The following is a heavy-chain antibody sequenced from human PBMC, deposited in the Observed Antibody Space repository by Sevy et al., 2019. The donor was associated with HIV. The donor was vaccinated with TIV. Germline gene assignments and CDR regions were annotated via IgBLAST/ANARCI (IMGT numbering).Heavy chain of an antibody. J-gene: IGHJ4*02. CDR3: AIEGTHRRRDY. Sequence: GGSLRLSCAASGFTFSSQAMSWVRQSPGKGQKWVSIISASGDHKYYADSVKGRFTISRDNSKNTLYLQMNGLRAEDTAVYYCAIEGTHRRRDYGGRGTLVTVSS. CDR2: ISASGDHK. V-gene: IGHV3-23*01. CDR1: GFTFSSQA.